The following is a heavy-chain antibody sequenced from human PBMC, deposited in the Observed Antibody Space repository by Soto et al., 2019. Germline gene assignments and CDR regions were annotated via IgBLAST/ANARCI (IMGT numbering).Heavy chain of an antibody. V-gene: IGHV3-30*18. J-gene: IGHJ2*01. D-gene: IGHD3-22*01. CDR3: AKSYYDSSGYYSWDFDL. CDR1: GFTFSNYG. CDR2: ISYDGTNK. Sequence: QVQLVESGGGVVQPGRSLRLSCAASGFTFSNYGMHWVRQAPGKGLEWVAVISYDGTNKYYADSVKGRFTISRDNSKNALYLQMNRLRAEDTAVYYCAKSYYDSSGYYSWDFDLWGRGTLVTVSS.